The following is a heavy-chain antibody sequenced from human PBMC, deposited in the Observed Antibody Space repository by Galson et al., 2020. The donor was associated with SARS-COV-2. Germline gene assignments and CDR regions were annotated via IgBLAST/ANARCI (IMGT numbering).Heavy chain of an antibody. V-gene: IGHV3-23*01. D-gene: IGHD3-9*01. Sequence: GESLKISCAASGFTFSNYAMSWVRQAPGKGLEWLSAIGGSGGTTHYADSLKGRFAISRDNSKNTVYLQMNSLRAEDTAVYYCAKDPVPYIDWFYAFDAWGQGTRVTVSS. CDR2: IGGSGGTT. CDR3: AKDPVPYIDWFYAFDA. J-gene: IGHJ3*01. CDR1: GFTFSNYA.